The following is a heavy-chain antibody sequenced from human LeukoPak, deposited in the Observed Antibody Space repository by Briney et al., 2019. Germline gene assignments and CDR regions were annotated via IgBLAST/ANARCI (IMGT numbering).Heavy chain of an antibody. Sequence: GGSLRLSCVTSGFSFSDYVMTWVRQAPGKGLEWVSSISDSGRSTYYGDSVKGRFSISRDNSQNTLYLQMSSLRAEDTAVYYCARERAVRGVQPLDCWGQGTLVTVSS. CDR2: ISDSGRST. V-gene: IGHV3-23*01. D-gene: IGHD3-10*01. CDR3: ARERAVRGVQPLDC. CDR1: GFSFSDYV. J-gene: IGHJ4*02.